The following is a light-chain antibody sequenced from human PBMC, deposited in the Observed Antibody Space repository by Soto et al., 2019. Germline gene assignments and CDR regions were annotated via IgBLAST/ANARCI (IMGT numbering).Light chain of an antibody. J-gene: IGLJ1*01. CDR3: SSYTSSSTFYV. Sequence: QSALTQPASVSGSPGQSTTISCTGTSSDVGGYNYVSWYQQHPGKAPKLMIYEVSNRPSGVSNRFSGSKSGNTASLTISGLQAEDEADYYCSSYTSSSTFYVFGTGTKVTVL. V-gene: IGLV2-14*01. CDR1: SSDVGGYNY. CDR2: EVS.